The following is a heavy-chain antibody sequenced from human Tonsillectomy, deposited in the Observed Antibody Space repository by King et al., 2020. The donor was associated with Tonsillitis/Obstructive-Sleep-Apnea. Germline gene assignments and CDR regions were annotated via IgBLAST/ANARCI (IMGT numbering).Heavy chain of an antibody. Sequence: VQLVESGGDLVQPGGSLRLSCAASGFTFSTYWMSWVRQAPGRGLGWVATLNQDGGAKHYVDSLKGRFTVSRDNAENSLYLQINSLTVDDTAVYYCARLRDSGTTYDFWGQGALVTVSS. D-gene: IGHD1-14*01. V-gene: IGHV3-7*01. CDR1: GFTFSTYW. CDR3: ARLRDSGTTYDF. J-gene: IGHJ4*02. CDR2: LNQDGGAK.